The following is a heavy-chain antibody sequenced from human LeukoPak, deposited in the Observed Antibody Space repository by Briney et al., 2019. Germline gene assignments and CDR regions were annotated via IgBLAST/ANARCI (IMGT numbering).Heavy chain of an antibody. CDR3: AREPIVVVTRGYFDY. J-gene: IGHJ4*02. V-gene: IGHV4-38-2*02. D-gene: IGHD2-21*02. Sequence: PSETLSFTCTVSGASISNYYWGWIRQPPGKGLEWIGSIYHSGSTYYNPSLKSRVTISVDTSKNQFSLKLSSVTAADTAVYYCAREPIVVVTRGYFDYWGQGTLVTVSS. CDR1: GASISNYY. CDR2: IYHSGST.